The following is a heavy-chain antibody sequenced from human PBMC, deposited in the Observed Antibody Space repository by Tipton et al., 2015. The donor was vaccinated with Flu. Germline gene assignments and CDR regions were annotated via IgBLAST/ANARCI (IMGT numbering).Heavy chain of an antibody. Sequence: TLSLTCTVSGASINNYYWGWIRQPPGKGLEWIGYIYYSGNTNYNPTLKSRVTMSLDASKSHFSLKLSSATAADTAVYYCAREGRREQLALDYWGQGTLVTVSS. D-gene: IGHD6-6*01. CDR1: GASINNYY. CDR3: AREGRREQLALDY. V-gene: IGHV4-59*12. J-gene: IGHJ4*02. CDR2: IYYSGNT.